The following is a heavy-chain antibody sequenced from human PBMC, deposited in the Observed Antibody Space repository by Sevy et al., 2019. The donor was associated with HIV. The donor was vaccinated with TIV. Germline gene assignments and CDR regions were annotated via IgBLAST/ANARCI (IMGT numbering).Heavy chain of an antibody. J-gene: IGHJ6*02. CDR3: ARDRDLYGDYYGNNYYYYGMDV. D-gene: IGHD4-17*01. CDR1: GYTFTSYG. V-gene: IGHV1-18*01. Sequence: ASVKVSCKASGYTFTSYGISWVRQAPGQGLEWMGWISAYNGNTNYAQKLQGRVTMTTDTSTSTAYMELRSLRSDDTAVYYCARDRDLYGDYYGNNYYYYGMDVWGQGTTVTVSS. CDR2: ISAYNGNT.